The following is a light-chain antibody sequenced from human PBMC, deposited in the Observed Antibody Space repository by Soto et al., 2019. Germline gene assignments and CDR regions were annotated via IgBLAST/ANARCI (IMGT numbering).Light chain of an antibody. CDR3: SSCTSSSTPL. CDR2: DVS. Sequence: QSALTQPASVSGSPGQSITISCTGTSSDVGGYNYVSWYQQHPGKAPKLMIYDVSSRPSGVSNRFSGSKSGNTASLTISGLQAEDEADYYCSSCTSSSTPLFGGGTKLTVL. CDR1: SSDVGGYNY. J-gene: IGLJ2*01. V-gene: IGLV2-14*01.